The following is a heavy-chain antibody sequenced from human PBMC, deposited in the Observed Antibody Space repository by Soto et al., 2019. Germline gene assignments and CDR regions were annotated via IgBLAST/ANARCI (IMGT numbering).Heavy chain of an antibody. V-gene: IGHV1-46*01. J-gene: IGHJ6*02. CDR2: INPSGGST. CDR1: GYTFTSYY. CDR3: ARDRASLVGDNYYYYGMAV. D-gene: IGHD1-26*01. Sequence: ALVKVSCKASGYTFTSYYMHWVRQAPGQGLEWMGIINPSGGSTSYAQKFQGRVTMTRDTSTSTVYMELSSLRSEDTAVYYCARDRASLVGDNYYYYGMAVWGQGTTVTVSS.